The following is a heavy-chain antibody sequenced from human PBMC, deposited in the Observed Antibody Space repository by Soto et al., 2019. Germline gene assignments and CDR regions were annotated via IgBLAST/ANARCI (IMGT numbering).Heavy chain of an antibody. CDR3: ARHRARNWFDP. Sequence: PWETLSLTCIVSGGSISSSRYYWGWIRQPPGKGLEWIGSIYYSGSTYYNPSRKSRVTISVDTSKNQFSLQLSSVTAADTAVFYCARHRARNWFDPWGQGTLVTLSS. D-gene: IGHD6-6*01. CDR2: IYYSGST. CDR1: GGSISSSRYY. J-gene: IGHJ5*02. V-gene: IGHV4-39*01.